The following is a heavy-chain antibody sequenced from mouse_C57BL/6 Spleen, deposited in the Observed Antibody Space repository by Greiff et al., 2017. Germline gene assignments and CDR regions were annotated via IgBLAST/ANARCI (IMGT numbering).Heavy chain of an antibody. CDR2: IYPGDGDT. D-gene: IGHD1-1*01. CDR1: GYAFSSSW. J-gene: IGHJ2*01. CDR3: ARKNYCGSSYDYFDY. V-gene: IGHV1-82*01. Sequence: QVQLKESGPELVKPGASVKLSCKASGYAFSSSWMNWVKQRPGQGLEWIGRIYPGDGDTNYNGKFKGKATLTADKSSSTAYMQLSSLTSEDSSVYFWARKNYCGSSYDYFDYWGQGTTLTVSS.